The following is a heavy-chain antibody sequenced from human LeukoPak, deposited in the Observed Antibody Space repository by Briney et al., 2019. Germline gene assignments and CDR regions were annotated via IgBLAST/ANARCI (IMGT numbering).Heavy chain of an antibody. CDR3: ARGGYCSGGSCDELDY. D-gene: IGHD2-15*01. J-gene: IGHJ4*02. CDR2: INWNGGST. V-gene: IGHV3-20*04. CDR1: GFTFDDYG. Sequence: GGSLRLSCAASGFTFDDYGMSWVRQAPGKGLEWVSGINWNGGSTGYADSVKGRFTISRDNAKNSLYLQMNSLRAEDTALYYCARGGYCSGGSCDELDYWGQGTLVTVSS.